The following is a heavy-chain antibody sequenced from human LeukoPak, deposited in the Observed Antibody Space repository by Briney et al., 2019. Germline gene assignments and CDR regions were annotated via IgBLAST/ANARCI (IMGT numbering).Heavy chain of an antibody. CDR1: GGSFSGYY. D-gene: IGHD3-22*01. CDR2: INHSGST. V-gene: IGHV4-34*01. CDR3: ARRRYYYDSSGYGY. J-gene: IGHJ4*02. Sequence: SETLSLTCAVYGGSFSGYYWSWIRQPPGKGLEWIGEINHSGSTNYNPSLKSRVTISVDTSKNQFSLKLSSVTAADTAVYYCARRRYYYDSSGYGYWGQGTLVTVSS.